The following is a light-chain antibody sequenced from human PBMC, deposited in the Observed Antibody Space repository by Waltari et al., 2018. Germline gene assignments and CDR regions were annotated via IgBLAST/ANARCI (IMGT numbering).Light chain of an antibody. CDR2: QDV. CDR3: QVWDTSLNYV. V-gene: IGLV3-1*01. Sequence: SYELTQPPSVSVSPGQTATLTCSGDNLGNKYTCWYQQKSGQSPVLIIYQDVKRPSGVPERFSASISGNTATLTISGAQALDEADYYCQVWDTSLNYVFGAGTKVTVL. J-gene: IGLJ1*01. CDR1: NLGNKY.